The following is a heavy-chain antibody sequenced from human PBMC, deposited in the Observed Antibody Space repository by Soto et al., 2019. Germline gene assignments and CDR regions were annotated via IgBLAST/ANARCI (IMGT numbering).Heavy chain of an antibody. V-gene: IGHV3-33*01. J-gene: IGHJ4*02. CDR2: IWYDGSNK. CDR1: GFTFSSYG. CDR3: AREWQAAAGTYYFDY. D-gene: IGHD6-13*01. Sequence: GGSLRLSCAASGFTFSSYGMHWVRQAPGKGLEWVAVIWYDGSNKYYADSVKGRFTISRDNSKNTLYLQMNSLRAEDTAVYYCAREWQAAAGTYYFDYWGQGTLVTVSS.